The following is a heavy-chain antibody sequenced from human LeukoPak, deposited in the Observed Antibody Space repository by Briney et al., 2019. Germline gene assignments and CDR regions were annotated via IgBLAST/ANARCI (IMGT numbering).Heavy chain of an antibody. CDR2: MNPNSGNT. V-gene: IGHV1-8*01. Sequence: ASVKVSCKASGYTFTSYDINWVRQATGQGLEWMGWMNPNSGNTGYAQKFQGRVTMTRNTSISTAYMELSSLRSEDTAVYYCARDHQRSSTSCYEFDPWGQGTLVTVSS. J-gene: IGHJ5*02. D-gene: IGHD2-2*01. CDR3: ARDHQRSSTSCYEFDP. CDR1: GYTFTSYD.